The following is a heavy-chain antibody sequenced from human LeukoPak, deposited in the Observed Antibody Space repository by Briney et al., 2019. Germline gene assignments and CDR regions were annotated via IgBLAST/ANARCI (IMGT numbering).Heavy chain of an antibody. CDR3: ARVGGSSWD. J-gene: IGHJ4*02. V-gene: IGHV3-48*01. D-gene: IGHD6-6*01. Sequence: GGSLRLSCAASGFTGSNNYVSWVRQAPGKGLEWISYISSSSANIYYADSVRGRFTISRDNAKSSLYLQMNSLRAEDTAVYYCARVGGSSWDWGQGTLVTVSS. CDR2: ISSSSANI. CDR1: GFTGSNNY.